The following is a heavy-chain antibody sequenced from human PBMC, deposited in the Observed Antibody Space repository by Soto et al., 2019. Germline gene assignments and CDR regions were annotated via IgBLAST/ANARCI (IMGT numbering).Heavy chain of an antibody. CDR2: ISYDGSNE. J-gene: IGHJ6*02. Sequence: QVQLVESGGGVVQPGRSLRLSCAASGFTFSSNGMHWVRQAPGKGLEWVAVISYDGSNEYYADSVKGRFTISRDNSKNTLYLQMNSLRAEDTAVYYCAKGLGGMVYYYYYGVDVWGQGTTVTVSS. CDR3: AKGLGGMVYYYYYGVDV. V-gene: IGHV3-30*18. D-gene: IGHD2-8*01. CDR1: GFTFSSNG.